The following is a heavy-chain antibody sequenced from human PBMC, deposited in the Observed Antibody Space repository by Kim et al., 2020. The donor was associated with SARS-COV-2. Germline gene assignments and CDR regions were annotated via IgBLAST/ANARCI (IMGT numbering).Heavy chain of an antibody. D-gene: IGHD5-18*01. Sequence: GGSLRLSCAASGFTFSSYGMHWVCQAPGKGLEWVAVIWYDGSKKYYADSVKGRFTISRDNSKNTLYLQMNSLRAEDTAVYYCARDTGETAQFLPYNYNMDVWGKGTTVTVSS. CDR2: IWYDGSKK. CDR3: ARDTGETAQFLPYNYNMDV. V-gene: IGHV3-33*01. J-gene: IGHJ6*03. CDR1: GFTFSSYG.